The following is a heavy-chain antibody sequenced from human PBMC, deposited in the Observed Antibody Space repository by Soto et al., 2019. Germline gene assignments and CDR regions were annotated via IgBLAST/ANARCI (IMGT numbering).Heavy chain of an antibody. V-gene: IGHV1-18*01. J-gene: IGHJ6*02. CDR3: ARDWGQQWLAYGMDV. CDR2: ISTYNGHT. D-gene: IGHD6-19*01. CDR1: GYTFTNYG. Sequence: QVQLVQSGAEVKKPGASVKVSCKASGYTFTNYGIGWVRQAPGQGLEWMGWISTYNGHTTSAQKLQGRVTMTTDTSTSTAYMELRSLRSDDTAVYYCARDWGQQWLAYGMDVWGQGTTVTVSS.